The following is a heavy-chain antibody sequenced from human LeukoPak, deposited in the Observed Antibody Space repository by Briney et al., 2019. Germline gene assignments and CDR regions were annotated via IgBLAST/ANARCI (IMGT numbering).Heavy chain of an antibody. V-gene: IGHV4-59*08. CDR3: ARISRGNAGYSSGWYSFDY. CDR1: GRSISSCY. CDR2: IYYRGST. Sequence: SDTLSLTCTVSGRSISSCYWSWIRQPPGKGLEWIGYIYYRGSTNYNPSLKSRVTISVDTSKNQFSLKLSSVTAADTAVYYCARISRGNAGYSSGWYSFDYWGQGTLVTVSS. J-gene: IGHJ4*02. D-gene: IGHD6-19*01.